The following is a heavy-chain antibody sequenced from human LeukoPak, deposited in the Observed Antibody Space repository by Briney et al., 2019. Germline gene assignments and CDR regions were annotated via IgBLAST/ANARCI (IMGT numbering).Heavy chain of an antibody. CDR3: ARARRIAAAGTSVVLGYNWFDP. Sequence: SETLSLTCAVYGGSFSGYYWSWIRQPPGKGLEWIGEINHSGSTNYNPSLKSRVTISVDTSKNQFSLKLSSVTAADTAVYYCARARRIAAAGTSVVLGYNWFDPWGQGTLVTVSS. J-gene: IGHJ5*02. CDR2: INHSGST. D-gene: IGHD6-13*01. V-gene: IGHV4-34*01. CDR1: GGSFSGYY.